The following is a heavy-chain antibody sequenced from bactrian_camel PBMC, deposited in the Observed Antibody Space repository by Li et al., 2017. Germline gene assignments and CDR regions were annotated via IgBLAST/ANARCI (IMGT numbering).Heavy chain of an antibody. V-gene: IGHV3S10*01. Sequence: DVQLVESGGGLVQPGGSLKLSCAASPFTVSRVDMSWVRQAPGKGLEWVSGIWSDGITYYADSVKGRFTISRDVAKNTLSLQMDSLKIEDTAVYYCAAAPIYTDWAHNAWGQGTQVTVS. CDR2: IWSDGIT. CDR3: AAAPIYTDWAHNA. J-gene: IGHJ6*01. D-gene: IGHD5*01. CDR1: PFTVSRVD.